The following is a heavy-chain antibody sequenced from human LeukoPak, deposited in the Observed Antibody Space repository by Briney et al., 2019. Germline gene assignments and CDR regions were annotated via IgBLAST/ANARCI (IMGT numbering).Heavy chain of an antibody. Sequence: PSETLSLTCAVYGGSFSGYYWGWIRQPPGKGLEWIGRIYTSGSTNYNPSLKSRVTMSVDTSKNQFSLKLSSVTAADTAVYFCARGPYSYDSSGAFDIWGQGTMVTVSS. J-gene: IGHJ3*02. V-gene: IGHV4-59*10. CDR2: IYTSGST. CDR1: GGSFSGYY. CDR3: ARGPYSYDSSGAFDI. D-gene: IGHD3-22*01.